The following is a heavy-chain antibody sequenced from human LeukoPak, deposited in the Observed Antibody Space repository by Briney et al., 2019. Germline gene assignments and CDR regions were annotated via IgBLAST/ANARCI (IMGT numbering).Heavy chain of an antibody. D-gene: IGHD5-18*01. J-gene: IGHJ3*02. CDR1: GGSISSGDYY. V-gene: IGHV4-30-4*08. Sequence: SQTLSLTCTVSGGSISSGDYYWSWIRQPPGKGLEWIGYIYYSGSTYYNPSLKSRVTISVDTSKNQFSLKLSSVTAADTAVYYCASTYSYGFVGDFDIWGQGTMVTVSS. CDR2: IYYSGST. CDR3: ASTYSYGFVGDFDI.